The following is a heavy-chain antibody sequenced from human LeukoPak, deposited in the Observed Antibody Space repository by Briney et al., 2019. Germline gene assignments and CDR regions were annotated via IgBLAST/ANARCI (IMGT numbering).Heavy chain of an antibody. V-gene: IGHV3-21*04. D-gene: IGHD4-17*01. Sequence: GGSLRLSCAASGFTFSTFAMIWVRQPPGKGLEWVSSIFPSGGEIHYADSVRGRFTISRDNAKNSLYLQMNSLRAEDTAVYYCARYSGDYVFDYWGQGTLVTVSS. CDR2: IFPSGGEI. CDR3: ARYSGDYVFDY. CDR1: GFTFSTFA. J-gene: IGHJ4*02.